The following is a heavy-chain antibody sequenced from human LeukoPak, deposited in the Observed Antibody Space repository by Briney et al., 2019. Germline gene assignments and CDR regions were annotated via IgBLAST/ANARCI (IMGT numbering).Heavy chain of an antibody. CDR3: ARVGLLWFGELMDHYYYYMDV. V-gene: IGHV1-18*01. J-gene: IGHJ6*03. CDR2: ISAYNGNT. Sequence: ASVKVSCKASGYTFTGYGISWVRQAPGQGLECMGWISAYNGNTNYAQKLQGRVTMTTDTSTSTAYMELRSLRSDDTAVYYCARVGLLWFGELMDHYYYYMDVWGKGTTVTVSS. CDR1: GYTFTGYG. D-gene: IGHD3-10*01.